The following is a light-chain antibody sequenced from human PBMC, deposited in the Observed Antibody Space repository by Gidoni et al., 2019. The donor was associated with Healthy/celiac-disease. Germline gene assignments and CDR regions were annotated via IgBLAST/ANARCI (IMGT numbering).Light chain of an antibody. CDR3: QSYDSSLSGSKV. Sequence: QSVLTQPPSVSGAPGQRVTISCTGSSSNIGADYDVHWYQKLPGTAPKPLIYGNSNRPSGVPDRFSGSKSGTSASLAITGLQAEDEADYYCQSYDSSLSGSKVFGGGTKLTVL. V-gene: IGLV1-40*01. J-gene: IGLJ3*02. CDR1: SSNIGADYD. CDR2: GNS.